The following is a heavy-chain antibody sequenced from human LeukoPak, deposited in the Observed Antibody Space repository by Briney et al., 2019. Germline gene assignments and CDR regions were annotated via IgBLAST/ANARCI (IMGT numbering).Heavy chain of an antibody. CDR1: GFTFINSA. Sequence: GGSLRLSCEASGFTFINSAMSWVRQAPGKGLEWVSGITGSGGKTYYADSVKGQFTISRDDSKNTLYLQMNNLRVEDTAVYYCAKGGSVAGRFDPWGQGTLVTVSS. J-gene: IGHJ5*02. D-gene: IGHD6-19*01. CDR3: AKGGSVAGRFDP. V-gene: IGHV3-23*01. CDR2: ITGSGGKT.